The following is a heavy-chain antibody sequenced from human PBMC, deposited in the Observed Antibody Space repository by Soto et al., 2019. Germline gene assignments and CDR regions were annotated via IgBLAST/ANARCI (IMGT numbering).Heavy chain of an antibody. J-gene: IGHJ4*01. Sequence: GESLKISCKGSGYSFTNNWIGWVRQMPGKGLEWMGVIYPDDSDTTYSPSFQGQVTISADKSISTAYLHWSSLKASDTAMYYCARYDYSYSRRASNNFDFWGQGTLVTVSS. CDR2: IYPDDSDT. D-gene: IGHD4-4*01. CDR3: ARYDYSYSRRASNNFDF. V-gene: IGHV5-51*01. CDR1: GYSFTNNW.